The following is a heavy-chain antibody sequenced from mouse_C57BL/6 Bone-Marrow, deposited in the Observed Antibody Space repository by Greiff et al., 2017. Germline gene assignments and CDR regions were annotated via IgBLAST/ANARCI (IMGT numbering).Heavy chain of an antibody. CDR2: IYPRSGNT. D-gene: IGHD2-1*01. Sequence: VQLQQSGAELARPGASVKLSCKASGYTFTSYGISWVKQRPGQGLEWIGEIYPRSGNTYYNEKFKGKATLTADKSSSTAYMELRSLTSEDSAVYFGAREGYGNYLYAMDYWGQGTSVTVSS. V-gene: IGHV1-81*01. J-gene: IGHJ4*01. CDR1: GYTFTSYG. CDR3: AREGYGNYLYAMDY.